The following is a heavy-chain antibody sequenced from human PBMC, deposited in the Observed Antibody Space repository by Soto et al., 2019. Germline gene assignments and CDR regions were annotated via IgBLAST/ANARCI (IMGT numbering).Heavy chain of an antibody. D-gene: IGHD1-1*01. CDR3: SRRPLKSYGMYV. V-gene: IGHV3-23*01. CDR1: GFTFSSYA. CDR2: ISGSGGST. Sequence: PGGSLRLSCAASGFTFSSYAMSWVRQAPGKGLEWVSAISGSGGSTYYADSVKGRFTISRDNSKNTLYLQMNSLRAEDTAVYDFSRRPLKSYGMYVWGQGTTVPVSS. J-gene: IGHJ6*02.